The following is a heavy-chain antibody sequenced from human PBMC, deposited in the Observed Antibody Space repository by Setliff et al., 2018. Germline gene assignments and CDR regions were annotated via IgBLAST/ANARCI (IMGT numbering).Heavy chain of an antibody. CDR3: AIHYYDSSGYFDY. CDR1: GYTFTDYY. D-gene: IGHD3-22*01. Sequence: VASVKVSCKASGYTFTDYYMHWVQQAPGKGLEWMGRVDPEDGETIYAEKFQGRVTITADTSTDTAYMELSSLRSEDTAVYYCAIHYYDSSGYFDYWGQGTLVTVSS. CDR2: VDPEDGET. J-gene: IGHJ4*02. V-gene: IGHV1-69-2*01.